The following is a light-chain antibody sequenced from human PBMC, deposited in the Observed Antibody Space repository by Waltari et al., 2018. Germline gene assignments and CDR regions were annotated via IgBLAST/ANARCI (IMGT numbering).Light chain of an antibody. CDR3: SLSYSGVRV. CDR1: TGAVTSGHY. J-gene: IGLJ2*01. CDR2: ATV. V-gene: IGLV7-46*01. Sequence: QAVVTQEPSLTVSPGGTVTLTCDSNTGAVTSGHYSYWFQQRPGQAPRTLIYATVNNHSCTPARFSGSLLGGKAALTLSGAQPEDEADYYCSLSYSGVRVFGGGTKLTVL.